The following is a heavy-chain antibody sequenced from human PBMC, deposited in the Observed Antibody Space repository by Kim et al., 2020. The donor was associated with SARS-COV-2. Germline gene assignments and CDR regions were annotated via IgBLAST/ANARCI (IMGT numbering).Heavy chain of an antibody. D-gene: IGHD1-26*01. J-gene: IGHJ4*02. CDR2: INPNSGGT. CDR1: GYTFTGYY. V-gene: IGHV1-2*02. Sequence: ASVKVSCKASGYTFTGYYMHWVRQAPGQGLEWMGWINPNSGGTNYAQKFQGRVTMTRDTSISTAYMELSRLRSDDTAVYYCARSSRGVGAHPSSGDFDYWGQGTLVTVSS. CDR3: ARSSRGVGAHPSSGDFDY.